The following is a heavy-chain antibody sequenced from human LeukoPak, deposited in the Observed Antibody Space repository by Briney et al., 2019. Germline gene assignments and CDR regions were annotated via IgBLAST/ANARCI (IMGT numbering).Heavy chain of an antibody. D-gene: IGHD1-1*01. CDR2: IYYSGST. V-gene: IGHV4-59*01. CDR1: GGSISSYY. J-gene: IGHJ3*02. Sequence: SETLSLTCTVSGGSISSYYWSWIRQPPGKGLEWIGYIYYSGSTNYNPSLKSRVTISVDTSKNQFSLKLSSVTAADTAVYYCARPWNDRSDAFDIWGQGTMVTVSS. CDR3: ARPWNDRSDAFDI.